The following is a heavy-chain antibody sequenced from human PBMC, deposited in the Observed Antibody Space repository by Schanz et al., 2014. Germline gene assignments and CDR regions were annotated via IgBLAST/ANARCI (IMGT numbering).Heavy chain of an antibody. CDR3: AKQIHYDILTVTRN. CDR1: GFTFSSYA. V-gene: IGHV3-23*04. Sequence: EVHLVESGGGLVKRGGPLRLSCAASGFTFSSYAMHWVRQAPGKGLEWVSALSGSGGSTYYADSVKGRFTISRDNSKNTLYLQMNSLRAEDTAVYYCAKQIHYDILTVTRNWGQGTLVTVSS. CDR2: LSGSGGST. J-gene: IGHJ4*02. D-gene: IGHD3-9*01.